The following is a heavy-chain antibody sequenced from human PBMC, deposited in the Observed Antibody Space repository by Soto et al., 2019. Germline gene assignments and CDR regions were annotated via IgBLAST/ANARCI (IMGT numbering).Heavy chain of an antibody. J-gene: IGHJ4*02. D-gene: IGHD3-16*02. CDR2: IIPIFGTA. CDR1: GGTFSSYA. Sequence: SVKVSCKASGGTFSSYAISWVRQAPGQGLEWMGGIIPIFGTANYAQKFQGRVTITADESTSTAYMELSSLRSEDTAVYYCATSLRLGELSLFDYWGQGTLVTVSS. CDR3: ATSLRLGELSLFDY. V-gene: IGHV1-69*13.